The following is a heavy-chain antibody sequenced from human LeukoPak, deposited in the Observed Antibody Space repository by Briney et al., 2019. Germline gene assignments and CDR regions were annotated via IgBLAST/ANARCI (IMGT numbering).Heavy chain of an antibody. CDR1: GYTFTGYY. CDR2: INPNSGGT. V-gene: IGHV1-2*06. Sequence: ASVKVSCKAPGYTFTGYYMHWVRQAPGQGLEWMGRINPNSGGTNYAQKFQGRVTMTRDTSISTAYMELSRLRSDDTAVYYCARRGKSPYYDFWSGGPSDYWGQGTLVTVSS. J-gene: IGHJ4*02. D-gene: IGHD3-3*01. CDR3: ARRGKSPYYDFWSGGPSDY.